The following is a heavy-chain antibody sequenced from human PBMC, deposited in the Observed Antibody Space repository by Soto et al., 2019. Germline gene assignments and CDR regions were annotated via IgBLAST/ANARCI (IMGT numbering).Heavy chain of an antibody. CDR2: IWPSGDT. Sequence: XETLSLTCAFSVDSISSNHWWKWVRQPPGEGLEWVGEIWPSGDTNYSPSLEGRVAVSLDKSQNQFSLRLTSVTAADTAVYYCARDEGPRSLTNCCPLAYWDPESLSTVSS. V-gene: IGHV4-4*02. J-gene: IGHJ4*02. CDR3: ARDEGPRSLTNCCPLAY. CDR1: VDSISSNHW. D-gene: IGHD2-2*01.